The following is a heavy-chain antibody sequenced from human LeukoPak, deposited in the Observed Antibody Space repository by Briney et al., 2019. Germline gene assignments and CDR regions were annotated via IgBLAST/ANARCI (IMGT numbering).Heavy chain of an antibody. V-gene: IGHV3-23*01. Sequence: PGGSLRLSCAASGFTFSSYAMSWVRQAPGKGLEWVSAISGSGGSTYYADSVKGRFTISRDNSKNTLYLQMNSLRAEDTAVYYSAKSRDVYYYYGMDVWGQGTTVTVSS. J-gene: IGHJ6*02. CDR1: GFTFSSYA. CDR2: ISGSGGST. CDR3: AKSRDVYYYYGMDV.